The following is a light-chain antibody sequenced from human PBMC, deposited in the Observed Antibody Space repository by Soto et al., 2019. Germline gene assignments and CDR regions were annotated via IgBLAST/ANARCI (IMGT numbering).Light chain of an antibody. CDR3: QQYGDSPWT. CDR1: QSVSNSY. J-gene: IGKJ1*01. Sequence: EIVLTQSPGTLSLSPGERATLSCRASQSVSNSYLTWYQQKPGQAPRLLIYGASSRATGIPDRFSGSGSGTDFTLTISRLEPEDFAVYYCQQYGDSPWTFGQGTKVEIK. V-gene: IGKV3-20*01. CDR2: GAS.